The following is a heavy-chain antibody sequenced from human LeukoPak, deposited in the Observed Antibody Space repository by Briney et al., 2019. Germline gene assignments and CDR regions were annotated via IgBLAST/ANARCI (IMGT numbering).Heavy chain of an antibody. CDR1: GFTFDDYA. D-gene: IGHD5-12*01. V-gene: IGHV3-9*03. CDR2: ISWNSGSI. J-gene: IGHJ4*02. CDR3: ARAGSGDDRRAFDY. Sequence: PVGSLRLSCAASGFTFDDYAMHSVRQAPGKGLGWVSGISWNSGSIGYADSVKGRFTISRDNAKYSLYLQMNSPRAEDMALYYCARAGSGDDRRAFDYWGQGTLVTVSS.